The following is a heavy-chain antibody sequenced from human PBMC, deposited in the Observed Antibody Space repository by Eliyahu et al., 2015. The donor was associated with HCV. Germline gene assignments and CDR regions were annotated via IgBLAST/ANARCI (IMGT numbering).Heavy chain of an antibody. D-gene: IGHD7-27*01. V-gene: IGHV3-74*03. Sequence: DEQLVESGGGLVQPGGXLRLSCAASXXTFXTSWMHWVRQGPGKGLGWVSRINLDGTTTTYAHSVMGRFTISRDNTKNTVDLQMNSLSAEDTAVYFCTRGNWGSLDLWGQGTLVTVSS. CDR1: XXTFXTSW. CDR3: TRGNWGSLDL. CDR2: INLDGTTT. J-gene: IGHJ5*02.